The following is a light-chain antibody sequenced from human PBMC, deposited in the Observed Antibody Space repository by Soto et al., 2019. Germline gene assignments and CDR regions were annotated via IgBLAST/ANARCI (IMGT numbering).Light chain of an antibody. CDR3: QHYNSYPYT. CDR1: QTISNW. CDR2: KAS. Sequence: DIPMTQSPSTLSASVGDRVTITCRASQTISNWLAWYQQRPGKAPNLLIYKASSLESGVSSRFSGSGCGTEFTLTITSPQPDDFTTYYCQHYNSYPYTFGQGTKLEIK. J-gene: IGKJ2*01. V-gene: IGKV1-5*03.